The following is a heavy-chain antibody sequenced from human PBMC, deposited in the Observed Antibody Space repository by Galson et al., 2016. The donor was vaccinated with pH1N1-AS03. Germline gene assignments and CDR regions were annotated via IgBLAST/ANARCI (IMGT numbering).Heavy chain of an antibody. V-gene: IGHV1-2*04. CDR1: GYIFTGFY. J-gene: IGHJ6*02. CDR3: ARDPRGPCSSATCATTYYFGMDV. CDR2: INPNNGVT. Sequence: SVKVSCKASGYIFTGFYVHWVRQAPGQGLEWMGWINPNNGVTNYAQKFQAWVTMTGDTSISTAYMELYGLKSDDTAVYYCARDPRGPCSSATCATTYYFGMDVWGQGTTVIASS. D-gene: IGHD1-26*01.